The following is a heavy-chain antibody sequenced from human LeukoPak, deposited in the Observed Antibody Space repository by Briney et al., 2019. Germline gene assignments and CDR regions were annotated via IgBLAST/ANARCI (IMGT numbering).Heavy chain of an antibody. CDR1: GGPFSGYY. CDR2: INHSGST. J-gene: IGHJ4*02. V-gene: IGHV4-34*09. CDR3: ARERIAAAGTVFDY. Sequence: PSETLSLTCAVYGGPFSGYYWSWIRQPPGKGLEWIGEINHSGSTNYNPSLKSRVTISVDTSKNQFSLKLSSVTAADTAVYYCARERIAAAGTVFDYWGQGTLVTVSS. D-gene: IGHD6-13*01.